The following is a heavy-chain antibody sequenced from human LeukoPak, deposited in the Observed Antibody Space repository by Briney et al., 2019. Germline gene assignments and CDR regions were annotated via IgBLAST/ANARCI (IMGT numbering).Heavy chain of an antibody. Sequence: PSETLSLTCAVYGGSFSGYYWGWIRQPPGKGLEWIGTIHYSGNAYYNPSLKSRVTISVDTSRNQFSLKLNSVTAADTAVYYCARRGEGYSSTSYFFDCWGQGTLVTVSS. D-gene: IGHD6-13*01. J-gene: IGHJ4*02. CDR2: IHYSGNA. CDR3: ARRGEGYSSTSYFFDC. V-gene: IGHV4-34*01. CDR1: GGSFSGYY.